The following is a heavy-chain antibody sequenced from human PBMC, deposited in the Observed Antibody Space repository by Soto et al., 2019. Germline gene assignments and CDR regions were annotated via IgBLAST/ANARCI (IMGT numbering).Heavy chain of an antibody. J-gene: IGHJ4*02. V-gene: IGHV3-73*02. CDR3: TRIDYGGNSFKDY. CDR1: GFTFSGSA. Sequence: EVQLVESGGGLVQPGGSLKLSCAASGFTFSGSAMHWVRQASGKGLEWVGRIRSKANSYATAFAASVKGRFTISRDDSKNTAYLQMNSLKTEDTAVYYCTRIDYGGNSFKDYWGQGTLVTVCS. CDR2: IRSKANSYAT. D-gene: IGHD4-17*01.